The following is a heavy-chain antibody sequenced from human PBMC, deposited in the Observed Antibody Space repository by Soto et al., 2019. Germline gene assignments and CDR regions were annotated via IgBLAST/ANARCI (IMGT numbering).Heavy chain of an antibody. J-gene: IGHJ6*03. V-gene: IGHV1-8*01. Sequence: ASVKVSCKASGYTFTSYDINWVRQATGQGLEWMGWMNPNSGNTGYAQKFQGRATMTRNTSISTAYMQLSSLRSEDTAVYYCARGNRVKAAAGGYYYYYMDVWGKGTTVTVSS. CDR1: GYTFTSYD. D-gene: IGHD6-13*01. CDR3: ARGNRVKAAAGGYYYYYMDV. CDR2: MNPNSGNT.